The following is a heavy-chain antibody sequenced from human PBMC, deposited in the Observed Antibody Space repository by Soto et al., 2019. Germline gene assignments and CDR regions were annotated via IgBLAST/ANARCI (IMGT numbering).Heavy chain of an antibody. CDR3: VRDFDL. J-gene: IGHJ2*01. CDR1: GFIFSAYW. V-gene: IGHV3-7*01. CDR2: IKQDGSEK. Sequence: EVQLVESGGGLVQPGGSLRLSCTASGFIFSAYWMSWVRQAPGKGLEWVANIKQDGSEKYYVDSLKGRFTISRDSAKTVYLQMNSLRAEDAAVYYCVRDFDLWGRGTLVTVSS.